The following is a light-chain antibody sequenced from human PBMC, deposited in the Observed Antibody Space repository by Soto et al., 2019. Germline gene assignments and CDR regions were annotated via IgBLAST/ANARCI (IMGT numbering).Light chain of an antibody. J-gene: IGKJ2*01. CDR2: GVS. CDR1: ESLFGF. V-gene: IGKV3-15*01. Sequence: DIVLTQSPATLSVSPGDRVTLSCRASESLFGFLAWYQPNPGQAPRLLMYGVSTRATGIPARFSGGGSATAFTLTISSLQSEDSAFYFCQSYNDWPFASGLGTRLEI. CDR3: QSYNDWPFA.